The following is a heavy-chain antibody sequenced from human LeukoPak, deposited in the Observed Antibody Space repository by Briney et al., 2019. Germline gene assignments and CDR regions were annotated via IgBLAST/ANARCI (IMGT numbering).Heavy chain of an antibody. Sequence: GGSLRLSCAASGFTFDDYGMSWVRQAPGKGLEWVSYISAKSGAMYYADSVQGRFTITRDNAKNSLYLQMNSLRVEDTAVYYCAARNYGDRFNSWGQGTLVTVSS. D-gene: IGHD4-17*01. V-gene: IGHV3-48*01. CDR3: AARNYGDRFNS. J-gene: IGHJ5*02. CDR1: GFTFDDYG. CDR2: ISAKSGAM.